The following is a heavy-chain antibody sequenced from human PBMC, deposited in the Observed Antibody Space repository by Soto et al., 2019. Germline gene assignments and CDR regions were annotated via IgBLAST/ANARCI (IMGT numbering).Heavy chain of an antibody. D-gene: IGHD2-15*01. Sequence: QVQLVQSGAEVKKPGSSVKVSCKASGGTFSSYAISWVRQAPGQGLEWMGGIIPIFGTANYAQKFQGRVTITADESTSTAYKELSSLRSEDTAVYYCARDQGYCSGGSCYNWFDPWGQGTLVTVSS. CDR1: GGTFSSYA. CDR3: ARDQGYCSGGSCYNWFDP. V-gene: IGHV1-69*12. CDR2: IIPIFGTA. J-gene: IGHJ5*02.